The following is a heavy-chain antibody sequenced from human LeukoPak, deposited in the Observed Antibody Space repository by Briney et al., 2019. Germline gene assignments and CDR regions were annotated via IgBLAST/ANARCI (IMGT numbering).Heavy chain of an antibody. CDR3: ARMMTPRHYYDRSGYYYGAFDI. Sequence: ASVKVSCKTSGYTFSNYNITWVRQAPGQGLEWMGWISGYNGYTNYAQKLQGRVTMTTDTSTSTAYMELRSLRSDDTAVYYCARMMTPRHYYDRSGYYYGAFDIWGQGTMVTVSS. J-gene: IGHJ3*02. CDR2: ISGYNGYT. D-gene: IGHD3-22*01. V-gene: IGHV1-18*01. CDR1: GYTFSNYN.